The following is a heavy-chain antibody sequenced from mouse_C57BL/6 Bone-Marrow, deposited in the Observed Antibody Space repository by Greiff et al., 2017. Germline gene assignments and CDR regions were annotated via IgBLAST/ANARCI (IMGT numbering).Heavy chain of an antibody. CDR3: ARWGPGYHYAMDY. CDR1: GYTFTDYY. V-gene: IGHV1-19*01. Sequence: VQLQQSGPVLVKPGASVKMSCKASGYTFTDYYMNWVKQSPGKGLEWIGVIYPYNGGTSYNQKFKGKATLTVDTSSSTAYMELNSLTSEDSAVYYCARWGPGYHYAMDYWGQGTSVTVSS. J-gene: IGHJ4*01. CDR2: IYPYNGGT. D-gene: IGHD1-2*01.